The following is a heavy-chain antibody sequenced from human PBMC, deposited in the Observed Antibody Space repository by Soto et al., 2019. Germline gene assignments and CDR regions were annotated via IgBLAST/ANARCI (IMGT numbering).Heavy chain of an antibody. Sequence: QDQLVQSGAEVKKPGSSVKVSCKASGDTFNRYMINWVRQAPGQGLEWMGRIIPLVGVANYAQRFQGRVTFIAEKSTRTAYMELSSLRPKDTAVYYGERVTTGKEHFDYWGQGTLVTVSS. V-gene: IGHV1-69*02. CDR1: GDTFNRYM. CDR2: IIPLVGVA. D-gene: IGHD1-1*01. J-gene: IGHJ4*02. CDR3: ERVTTGKEHFDY.